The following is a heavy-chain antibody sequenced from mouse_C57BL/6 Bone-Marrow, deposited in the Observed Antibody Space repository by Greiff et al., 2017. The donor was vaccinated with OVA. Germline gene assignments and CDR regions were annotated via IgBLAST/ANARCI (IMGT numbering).Heavy chain of an antibody. J-gene: IGHJ4*01. CDR1: GYSFTGYY. CDR3: ARDYYGSSYDGYAMDY. Sequence: VQLQQSGPELVKPGASVKISCKASGYSFTGYYMNWVKQSPEKSLEWIGEINPSTGGTTYNQKFKAKATLTVDKSSSTAYMQLKSLTSEDSAVYYCARDYYGSSYDGYAMDYWGQGTSVTVSS. V-gene: IGHV1-42*01. D-gene: IGHD1-1*01. CDR2: INPSTGGT.